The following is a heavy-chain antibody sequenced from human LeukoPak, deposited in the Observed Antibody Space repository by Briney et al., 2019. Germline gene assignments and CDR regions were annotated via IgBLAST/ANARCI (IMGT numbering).Heavy chain of an antibody. CDR2: IYYRGST. CDR1: GGSISSYY. CDR3: ARVGTGYSSGWFDY. V-gene: IGHV4-59*12. D-gene: IGHD6-19*01. Sequence: SETLSLTCTVSGGSISSYYWNWIRQPPGKGLEWIGHIYYRGSTNYNPALMSRVTISVDTSKNQFSLKLSSVSVADTAVYYCARVGTGYSSGWFDYWGQGTLVTVSS. J-gene: IGHJ5*01.